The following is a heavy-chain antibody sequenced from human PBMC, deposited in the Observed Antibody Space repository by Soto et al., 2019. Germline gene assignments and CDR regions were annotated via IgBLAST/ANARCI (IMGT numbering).Heavy chain of an antibody. CDR1: GFTFSSYA. D-gene: IGHD3-22*01. Sequence: GGSLRRSCAASGFTFSSYAMSWVRQAPGKGLEWVSAIWCSGSSTYYADSVKGRFTISRANSKNTLYLQMNSLRAEDTAVYYCARDPEVNYYDSICLDYWGQGTLVTVSS. CDR3: ARDPEVNYYDSICLDY. CDR2: IWCSGSST. J-gene: IGHJ4*02. V-gene: IGHV3-23*01.